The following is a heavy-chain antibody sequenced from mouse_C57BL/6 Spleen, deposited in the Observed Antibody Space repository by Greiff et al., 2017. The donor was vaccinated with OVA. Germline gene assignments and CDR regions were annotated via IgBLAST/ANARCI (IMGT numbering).Heavy chain of an antibody. CDR3: AKRRDYDVGAMDY. V-gene: IGHV2-5*01. J-gene: IGHJ4*01. CDR1: GFSLTSYG. Sequence: VQVVESGPGLVQPSQSLSITCTVSGFSLTSYGVHWVRQSPGKGLEWLGVIWRGGSTDYNAAFMSRLSITKDNSKSQVFFKMNSLQADDTAIYYCAKRRDYDVGAMDYWGQGTSVTVSS. D-gene: IGHD2-4*01. CDR2: IWRGGST.